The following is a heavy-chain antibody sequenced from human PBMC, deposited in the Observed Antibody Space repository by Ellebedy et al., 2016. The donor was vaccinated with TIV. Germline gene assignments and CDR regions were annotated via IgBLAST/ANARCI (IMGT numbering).Heavy chain of an antibody. CDR2: INPTREEA. V-gene: IGHV1-2*04. Sequence: AASVTVSCKASGYSFTSYYIHWVRQAPGQGLDWMGWINPTREEAKYAEKFQGFVTMASDAAINTVYMELTRLTSDDTAVYYCAREGVPNYSSDWSQIDYWGQGTLVTISP. CDR1: GYSFTSYY. CDR3: AREGVPNYSSDWSQIDY. J-gene: IGHJ4*02. D-gene: IGHD6-19*01.